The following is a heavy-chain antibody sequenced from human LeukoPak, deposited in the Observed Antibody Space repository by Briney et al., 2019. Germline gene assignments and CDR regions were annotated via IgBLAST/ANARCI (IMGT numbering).Heavy chain of an antibody. CDR3: ARKGPAAYNYYYMDV. CDR1: GYTFTSYD. D-gene: IGHD2-2*01. CDR2: MNPNSGNT. J-gene: IGHJ6*03. Sequence: GASVKVSCKASGYTFTSYDINWVRQATGQGLEWMGWMNPNSGNTGYAQKFQGRVTVTRNTSIFTAYMEPTSLTSEDTAVYYCARKGPAAYNYYYMDVWGKGTTVTVSS. V-gene: IGHV1-8*03.